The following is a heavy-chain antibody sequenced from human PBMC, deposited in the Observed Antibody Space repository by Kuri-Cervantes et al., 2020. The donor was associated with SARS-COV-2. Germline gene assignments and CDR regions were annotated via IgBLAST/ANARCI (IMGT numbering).Heavy chain of an antibody. CDR2: ISWNSGSI. V-gene: IGHV3-9*01. D-gene: IGHD5-12*01. CDR3: ARDSGYGGSFDY. J-gene: IGHJ4*02. CDR1: GFTFDDYA. Sequence: GGSLRLSCAASGFTFDDYAMHWVRQAPGKGLEWVSGISWNSGSIGYADSVKGRFTISRDNAKNSLYLQMNSLRAEDTAVYYCARDSGYGGSFDYWGQGTRVTCSS.